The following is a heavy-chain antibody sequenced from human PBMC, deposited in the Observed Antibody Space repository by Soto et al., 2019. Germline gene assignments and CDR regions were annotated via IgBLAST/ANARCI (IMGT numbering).Heavy chain of an antibody. CDR2: VYYSGST. CDR3: GRLEGLATISYYFDY. J-gene: IGHJ4*02. Sequence: SETLSLTCTVSGGSVSSSSYYWGWVRQPPGKGLEWIGGVYYSGSTYYNPSLESRVTISVDKSKDQFSLKLMSLSAADTAVYYCGRLEGLATISYYFDYWGQGALVTVSS. V-gene: IGHV4-39*01. D-gene: IGHD3-9*01. CDR1: GGSVSSSSYY.